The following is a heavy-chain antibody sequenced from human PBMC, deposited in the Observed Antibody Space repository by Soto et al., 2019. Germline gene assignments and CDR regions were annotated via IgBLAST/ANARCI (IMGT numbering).Heavy chain of an antibody. CDR1: GFTFSSYS. D-gene: IGHD1-7*01. J-gene: IGHJ5*02. V-gene: IGHV3-48*01. CDR3: ARDRNWNYGGWFDP. CDR2: ISSSSSTI. Sequence: GGSLRLSCAAPGFTFSSYSMNWVRQAPGKGLEWVSYISSSSSTIYYADSVKGRFTISRDNAKNSLYLQMNSLRAEDTAVYYCARDRNWNYGGWFDPWGQGTLVTVSS.